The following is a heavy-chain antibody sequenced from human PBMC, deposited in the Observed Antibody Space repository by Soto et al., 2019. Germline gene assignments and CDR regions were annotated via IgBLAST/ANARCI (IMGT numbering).Heavy chain of an antibody. V-gene: IGHV4-4*07. D-gene: IGHD3-3*01. CDR1: GGSISSYY. Sequence: QVQLQESGPGLVKPSETLSLTCTVSGGSISSYYWSWIRQPAGKGLEWIGRIYTSGSTNYNPSLKSRVTMSVDTSKNQFSLKLSSVTAADTAVYYCAREVLRFLDRASYYYYGMDVWGQGTTVTVSS. J-gene: IGHJ6*02. CDR2: IYTSGST. CDR3: AREVLRFLDRASYYYYGMDV.